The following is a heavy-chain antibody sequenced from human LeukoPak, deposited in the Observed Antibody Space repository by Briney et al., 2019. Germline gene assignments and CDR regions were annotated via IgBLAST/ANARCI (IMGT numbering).Heavy chain of an antibody. D-gene: IGHD3-22*01. CDR2: LKSKTDGGAT. CDR1: GFTFKNAW. V-gene: IGHV3-15*01. Sequence: PGGSLRLSCAASGFTFKNAWMSWVRQAPGKGLEWVGRLKSKTDGGATDYAAPVKGRITISRDDSKNRLYLQMNSLKTEDTAVYYCTTANYYDGSVFEYWGQGTLVTVSS. CDR3: TTANYYDGSVFEY. J-gene: IGHJ4*02.